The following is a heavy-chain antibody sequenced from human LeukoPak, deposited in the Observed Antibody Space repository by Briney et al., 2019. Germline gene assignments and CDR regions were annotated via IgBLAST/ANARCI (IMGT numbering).Heavy chain of an antibody. CDR1: GFTFSSFG. CDR2: IWSDGSTK. CDR3: ARCYDSSGYYSRNYYYGMDV. D-gene: IGHD3-22*01. V-gene: IGHV3-33*01. J-gene: IGHJ6*02. Sequence: GRSLRLSCAASGFTFSSFGMHWVRQAPGKGLEWVAVIWSDGSTKYYADSVKGRFTISRDNSKNRIYLQMNSLRAEDTAVYYCARCYDSSGYYSRNYYYGMDVWGQETTVTVSS.